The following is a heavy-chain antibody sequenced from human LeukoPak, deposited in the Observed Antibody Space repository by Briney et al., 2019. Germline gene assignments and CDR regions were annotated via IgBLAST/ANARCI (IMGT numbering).Heavy chain of an antibody. V-gene: IGHV4-34*01. CDR2: INHSGST. CDR1: GGSFSGYY. J-gene: IGHJ4*02. Sequence: PSETLSLTCAVYGGSFSGYYWSWIRQPPGKGLEWIGEINHSGSTNYNPSLKSRVTISVDTSKNQFSLKLSSVTAADTAVYYCARVRIRRQPFDYWGQGTLVTVSS. CDR3: ARVRIRRQPFDY. D-gene: IGHD2-15*01.